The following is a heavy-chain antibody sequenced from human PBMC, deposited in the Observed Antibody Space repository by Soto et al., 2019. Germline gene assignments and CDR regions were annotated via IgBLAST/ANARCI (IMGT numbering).Heavy chain of an antibody. D-gene: IGHD2-15*01. CDR2: ISNRGDT. J-gene: IGHJ3*02. Sequence: GGSLRLSCTASGFIASDTYMNWVRQAPGKGLEWVSVISNRGDTHYADSVRGRFSLSRDIADNTLHLQMNNLRVEDTAVYYCAREPRYCRGGSCSITGDAFDIWGQGTMVTV. V-gene: IGHV3-66*01. CDR3: AREPRYCRGGSCSITGDAFDI. CDR1: GFIASDTY.